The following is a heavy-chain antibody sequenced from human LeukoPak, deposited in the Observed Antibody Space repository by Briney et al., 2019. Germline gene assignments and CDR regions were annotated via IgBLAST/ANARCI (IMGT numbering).Heavy chain of an antibody. CDR3: ARGDYSYGYQGPDY. D-gene: IGHD5-18*01. V-gene: IGHV3-30-3*01. CDR1: GFTFSSYA. J-gene: IGHJ4*02. Sequence: PGGSLRLSCAAPGFTFSSYAMHWVRQAPGKGLEWVAVISYDGSNKYYADSVKGRFTISRDNSKNTLYLQMNSLRAEDTAVYYCARGDYSYGYQGPDYWGQGTLVTVSS. CDR2: ISYDGSNK.